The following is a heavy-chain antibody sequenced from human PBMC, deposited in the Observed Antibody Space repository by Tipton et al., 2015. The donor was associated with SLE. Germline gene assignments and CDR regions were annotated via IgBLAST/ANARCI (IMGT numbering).Heavy chain of an antibody. D-gene: IGHD6-19*01. J-gene: IGHJ4*02. CDR1: GGSISSSSYY. CDR3: ARHERWPHFDY. Sequence: TLSLTCPVSGGSISSSSYYWGWIRQPPGKGLEWIGSIYYSGSTYYNPSLKSRVTISIDTSKNQFSLKLSSMTAADTAVYYCARHERWPHFDYWGQGTLVTVSS. CDR2: IYYSGST. V-gene: IGHV4-39*07.